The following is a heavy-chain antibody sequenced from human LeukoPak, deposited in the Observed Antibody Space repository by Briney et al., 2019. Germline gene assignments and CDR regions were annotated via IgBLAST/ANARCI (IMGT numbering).Heavy chain of an antibody. CDR2: IYYSGST. D-gene: IGHD6-19*01. CDR3: ARGGSGWYRYGMDV. J-gene: IGHJ6*02. V-gene: IGHV4-39*07. Sequence: SETLSLTCTVSGGSISSSSYYWGWIRQPPGKGLEWIGSIYYSGSTYYNPSLKSRVTISVDTSKNQFSLKLSSVTAADTAVYYCARGGSGWYRYGMDVWGQGTTVTVSS. CDR1: GGSISSSSYY.